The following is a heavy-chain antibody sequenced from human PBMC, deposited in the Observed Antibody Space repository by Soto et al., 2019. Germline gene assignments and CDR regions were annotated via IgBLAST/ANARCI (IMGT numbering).Heavy chain of an antibody. Sequence: GGSLRLSCAASGFTFSSYAMHWVRQAPGKGLEWVAVISYDGSNKYYADSVKGRFTISRDNSKNTLYLQMNSLRAEDTAVYYCAGQDSSGSYFDYWGQGTLVTVSS. CDR2: ISYDGSNK. CDR1: GFTFSSYA. D-gene: IGHD6-19*01. V-gene: IGHV3-30-3*01. CDR3: AGQDSSGSYFDY. J-gene: IGHJ4*02.